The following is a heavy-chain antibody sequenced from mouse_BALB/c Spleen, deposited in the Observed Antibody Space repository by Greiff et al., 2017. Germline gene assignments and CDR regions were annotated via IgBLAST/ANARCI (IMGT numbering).Heavy chain of an antibody. CDR3: AKHFDRLLLVYYAMDY. Sequence: QVQLQQSGPGLVAPSQSLSITCTVSGFSLTDYGVSWIRQPPGKGLEWLGVIWGGGSTYYNSALKSRLSISKDNSKSQVFLKMNSLQTDDTAMYYCAKHFDRLLLVYYAMDYWGQGTSVTVSS. J-gene: IGHJ4*01. V-gene: IGHV2-6-5*01. CDR1: GFSLTDYG. CDR2: IWGGGST. D-gene: IGHD2-3*01.